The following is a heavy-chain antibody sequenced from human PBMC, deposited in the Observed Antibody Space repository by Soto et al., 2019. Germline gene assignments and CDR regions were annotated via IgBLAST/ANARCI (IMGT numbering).Heavy chain of an antibody. J-gene: IGHJ3*02. V-gene: IGHV4-31*02. CDR3: ARVGISSSDAFDI. CDR2: IYHSGNT. D-gene: IGHD6-6*01. Sequence: SETLSLTWIVSGGSISGGVYYGIGIRQLPGKDLEWIGYIYHSGNTYYNSSLKSRLTISVDTSKNQFSLKLTSVTAADTAVYYCARVGISSSDAFDIWGQGTMVTVSS. CDR1: GGSISGGVYY.